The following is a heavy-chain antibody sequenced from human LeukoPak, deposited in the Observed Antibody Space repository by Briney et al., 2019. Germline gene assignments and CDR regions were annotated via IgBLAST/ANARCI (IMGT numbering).Heavy chain of an antibody. Sequence: GASVKVFCKASGYTFTSYGISWVRQAPGQGLEWMGWISAYNGNTNYAQNLQGRVTITADKSTSTAYMELSSLRSEDTAVYYCARAHYDILTGYYPFDYWGQGTLVTVSS. J-gene: IGHJ4*02. CDR3: ARAHYDILTGYYPFDY. V-gene: IGHV1-18*04. CDR1: GYTFTSYG. D-gene: IGHD3-9*01. CDR2: ISAYNGNT.